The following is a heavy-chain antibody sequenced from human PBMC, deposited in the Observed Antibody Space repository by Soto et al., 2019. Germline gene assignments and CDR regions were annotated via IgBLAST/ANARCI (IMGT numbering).Heavy chain of an antibody. Sequence: ASVKVSCKASGYTFTSYAMHWVRQAPGQRLEWMGWINAGNGNTKYSQKFQGRVTITRDTSASTAYMELSSLRSEDTAVYYCARVGYYDSSGYSRVYWFDPWGQGTLVTVSS. D-gene: IGHD3-22*01. CDR1: GYTFTSYA. CDR3: ARVGYYDSSGYSRVYWFDP. J-gene: IGHJ5*02. V-gene: IGHV1-3*01. CDR2: INAGNGNT.